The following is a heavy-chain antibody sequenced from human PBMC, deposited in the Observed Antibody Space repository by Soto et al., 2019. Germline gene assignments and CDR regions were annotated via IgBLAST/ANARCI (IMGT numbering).Heavy chain of an antibody. Sequence: GGSLRLSCAASGFTFIDYGMHWVRQAPGKGLEWVAFISYDGNNKYYGDSVKGRFTISRDISKNTLYLQMNSLRAEDTAVYYCAKDSSGCLDYWGKGTVVTVSS. D-gene: IGHD6-19*01. CDR2: ISYDGNNK. V-gene: IGHV3-30*18. CDR3: AKDSSGCLDY. J-gene: IGHJ4*02. CDR1: GFTFIDYG.